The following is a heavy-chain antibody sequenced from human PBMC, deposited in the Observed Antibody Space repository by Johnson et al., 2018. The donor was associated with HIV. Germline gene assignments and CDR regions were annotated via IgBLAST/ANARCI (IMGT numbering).Heavy chain of an antibody. J-gene: IGHJ3*02. CDR3: ARDWSSWYTVDAFDI. Sequence: VQLVESGGGVVRPGGSLRLSCAASGFTFDDYGMSWVRQAPGKGLEWVSGINWNGGSTGSADSVKGRFTISRDNAKNSLYLQMNSLRAEDTAVYYCARDWSSWYTVDAFDIWGQGTMVTVSS. CDR1: GFTFDDYG. D-gene: IGHD6-13*01. V-gene: IGHV3-20*04. CDR2: INWNGGST.